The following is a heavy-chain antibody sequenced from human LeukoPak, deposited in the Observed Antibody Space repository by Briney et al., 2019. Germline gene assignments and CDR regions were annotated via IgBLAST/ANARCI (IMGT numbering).Heavy chain of an antibody. V-gene: IGHV4-59*08. Sequence: PSETLSLTCTVSGGSISSYYWSWIRQPPGKGLEWIGYIYYSGSTNYNPSLKSRVTISVDTSKNQFSLKLSSVTAADTAVYYCARRGSTRDGYFQHWGQGTLVTVSS. CDR2: IYYSGST. J-gene: IGHJ1*01. CDR1: GGSISSYY. D-gene: IGHD6-13*01. CDR3: ARRGSTRDGYFQH.